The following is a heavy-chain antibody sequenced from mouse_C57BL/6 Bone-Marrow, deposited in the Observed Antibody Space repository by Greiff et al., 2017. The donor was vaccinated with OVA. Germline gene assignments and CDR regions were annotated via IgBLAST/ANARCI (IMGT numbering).Heavy chain of an antibody. Sequence: VQLQQSGPVLVKPGASVKMSCKASGYTFTDYYMNWVKQSHGKSLEWIGVINPYNGGTSYNQKFKGKATLTVDKSSSTAYMELNSLTSEDSAVYYCALITTRVFDYWGQGTTLTVSS. CDR3: ALITTRVFDY. D-gene: IGHD1-1*01. J-gene: IGHJ2*01. CDR1: GYTFTDYY. CDR2: INPYNGGT. V-gene: IGHV1-19*01.